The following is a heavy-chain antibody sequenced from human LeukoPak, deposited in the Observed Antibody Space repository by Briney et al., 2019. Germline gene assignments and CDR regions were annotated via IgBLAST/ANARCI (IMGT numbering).Heavy chain of an antibody. D-gene: IGHD6-19*01. J-gene: IGHJ4*02. CDR1: GFTLTNYA. CDR2: ISGSGGDT. Sequence: GGSLRLSCAASGFTLTNYAMNWVRQAPGKGLEWVSTISGSGGDTVYADSVRGRFTISRDNSKNTLYLQMDSLRAEDTARYYCARREGSSGWGDFDYWGQATLVTVSS. V-gene: IGHV3-23*01. CDR3: ARREGSSGWGDFDY.